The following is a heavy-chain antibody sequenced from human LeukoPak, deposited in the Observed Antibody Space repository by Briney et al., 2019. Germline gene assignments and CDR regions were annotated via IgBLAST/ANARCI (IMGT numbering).Heavy chain of an antibody. D-gene: IGHD6-19*01. CDR2: IYYSGGT. Sequence: PSETLSLTCTVSGGSISSYYWSWIRQPPGKGLEWIGYIYYSGGTNYNPSLKSRVTISVDTSKNQFSLKLSSVTAADTAVYYCARVIGSGWYEGWFDPWGQGTLVTVSS. CDR1: GGSISSYY. J-gene: IGHJ5*02. CDR3: ARVIGSGWYEGWFDP. V-gene: IGHV4-59*01.